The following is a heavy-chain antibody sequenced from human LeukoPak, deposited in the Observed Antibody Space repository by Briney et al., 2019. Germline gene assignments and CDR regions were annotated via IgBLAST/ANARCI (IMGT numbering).Heavy chain of an antibody. CDR1: GGSVSSGSYY. V-gene: IGHV4-61*01. CDR2: IYYSGST. D-gene: IGHD5-18*01. J-gene: IGHJ4*02. CDR3: AKVWVRGYAYAFDF. Sequence: SETLSLTCTVSGGSVSSGSYYWSWIRQPPGKGLEWIGYIYYSGSTNYNPSLKSRVTISVDTSKNQFSLKLRSVTAADTAMYYCAKVWVRGYAYAFDFWGQGALVTVSS.